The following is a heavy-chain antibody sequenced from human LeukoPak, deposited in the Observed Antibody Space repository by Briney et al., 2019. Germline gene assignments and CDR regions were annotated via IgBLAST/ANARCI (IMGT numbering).Heavy chain of an antibody. D-gene: IGHD1-26*01. CDR1: GYSFTGYY. V-gene: IGHV1-46*01. CDR3: ARVVRVGVAYFDY. J-gene: IGHJ4*02. CDR2: FNPGDGST. Sequence: ASVKVSCKASGYSFTGYYIHWLRQAPGQGLKWMGIFNPGDGSTNYAQKFQGRVTMTRDTSTSTAYIHLSSLRSEDTAVYYCARVVRVGVAYFDYWGQGTLVTVSS.